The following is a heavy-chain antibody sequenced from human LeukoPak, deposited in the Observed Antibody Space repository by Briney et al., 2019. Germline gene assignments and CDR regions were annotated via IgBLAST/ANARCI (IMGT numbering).Heavy chain of an antibody. V-gene: IGHV3-13*04. CDR3: ARGHCSSTTSCPTGDYYNFAMDV. CDR2: IGPGGDT. D-gene: IGHD2-2*01. J-gene: IGHJ6*02. Sequence: PGGSLRLSCAASGFTFSSFDMHWVRQVTGKGLEWVSGIGPGGDTYYAGSVKGRFTISRENAKNSLHLQMNSLRVGDTAVYYCARGHCSSTTSCPTGDYYNFAMDVWGQGTTVTVSS. CDR1: GFTFSSFD.